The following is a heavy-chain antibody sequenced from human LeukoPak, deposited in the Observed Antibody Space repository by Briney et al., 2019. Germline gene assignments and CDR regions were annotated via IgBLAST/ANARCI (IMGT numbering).Heavy chain of an antibody. Sequence: TGGSLRLSCAASGFTFSSYGMHWVRQAPGKGLEWVAFIRYDGSNKYYADSVKGRFTISRDNPKNTLYLQMNSLRAEDTAVYYCAKDMLANTATIFGVVILPDEYYWGQGTLVTVSS. J-gene: IGHJ4*02. CDR1: GFTFSSYG. CDR3: AKDMLANTATIFGVVILPDEYY. V-gene: IGHV3-30*02. D-gene: IGHD3-3*01. CDR2: IRYDGSNK.